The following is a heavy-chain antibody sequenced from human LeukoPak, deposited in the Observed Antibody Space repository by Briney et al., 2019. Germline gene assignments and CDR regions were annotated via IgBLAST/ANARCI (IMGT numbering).Heavy chain of an antibody. V-gene: IGHV3-30-3*01. Sequence: GGSLRLSCAASGFTFSSYAMHWVRQAPGKGLEWVAVISYDGSNKYYADSVKGRFTISRDNSKNTLHLQMNSLRAEDTAVYYCAREFPITMVRGVTNWFNPWGQGTLVTVSS. CDR2: ISYDGSNK. D-gene: IGHD3-10*01. CDR3: AREFPITMVRGVTNWFNP. CDR1: GFTFSSYA. J-gene: IGHJ5*02.